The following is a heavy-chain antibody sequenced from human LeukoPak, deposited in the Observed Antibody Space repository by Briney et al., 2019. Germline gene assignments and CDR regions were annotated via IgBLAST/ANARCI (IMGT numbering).Heavy chain of an antibody. CDR3: VRDSYQHYMDV. J-gene: IGHJ6*03. CDR2: IYYSGST. V-gene: IGHV4-31*03. CDR1: GGSISSGGYY. Sequence: PSQTLSLTCTVSGGSISSGGYYWSWIRQHPGKGLEWIGYIYYSGSTYYNPSLKSRVTISVDTSKNQFSLKLSSVTAADTAVYYCVRDSYQHYMDVWGKGTTVTVSS.